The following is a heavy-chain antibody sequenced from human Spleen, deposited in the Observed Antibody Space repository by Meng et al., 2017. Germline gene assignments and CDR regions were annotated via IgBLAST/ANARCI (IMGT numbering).Heavy chain of an antibody. J-gene: IGHJ3*02. CDR3: ASVLRVTTNAFDI. V-gene: IGHV1-2*06. CDR1: GYAVPDYW. Sequence: LGQTAGGRRSLGAAVRGSCKPSGYAVPDYWLHWVRRAPGQGLEWVGRITPKRGDTHYAQRFQGRVTMTGDTSISTAYMELRSLRSDDTAVYYCASVLRVTTNAFDIWGQGTMVTVSS. CDR2: ITPKRGDT. D-gene: IGHD3-3*01.